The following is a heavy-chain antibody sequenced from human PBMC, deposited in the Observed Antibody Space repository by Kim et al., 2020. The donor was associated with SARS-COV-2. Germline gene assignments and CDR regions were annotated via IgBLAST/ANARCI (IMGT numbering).Heavy chain of an antibody. CDR3: ARLRSDCNAFDI. CDR2: INHSGST. CDR1: GGSFSGYY. J-gene: IGHJ3*02. V-gene: IGHV4-34*01. D-gene: IGHD2-21*01. Sequence: SETLSLTCAVYGGSFSGYYWSWIRQPPGKGLEWIGEINHSGSTNYNPSLKSRVTISVDTSKNQFSLKLSSVTAADTAVYYCARLRSDCNAFDIWGQGTMVTVSS.